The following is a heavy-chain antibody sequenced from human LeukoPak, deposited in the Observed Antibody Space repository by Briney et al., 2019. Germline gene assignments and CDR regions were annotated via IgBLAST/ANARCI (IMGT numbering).Heavy chain of an antibody. J-gene: IGHJ6*03. Sequence: ASVKVSCKASGGTFSSYAISWVRQAPGQGLEWMGGIIPIFGTANYAQKFQGRVTITADQSTSTAYMELRSLRSDDTAVYYCARQYYDILTGYSANYYYYYMDGWGKGTTVTICS. CDR2: IIPIFGTA. CDR1: GGTFSSYA. CDR3: ARQYYDILTGYSANYYYYYMDG. D-gene: IGHD3-9*01. V-gene: IGHV1-69*13.